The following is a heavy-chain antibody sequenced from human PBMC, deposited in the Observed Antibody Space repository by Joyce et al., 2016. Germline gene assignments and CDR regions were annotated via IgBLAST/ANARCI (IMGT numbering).Heavy chain of an antibody. Sequence: EVQLVESGGGLVQPGRSLRLSCAASGFTFDDYALHWVRQAPGKGLELVSSITWNSDNIAYADSVKGRFTISRDNAKNSLYLQLNRLRAEDTALYFCAKDPFFYYDNSGYFDSWGQGTLVTVSS. D-gene: IGHD3-22*01. CDR3: AKDPFFYYDNSGYFDS. CDR1: GFTFDDYA. J-gene: IGHJ4*02. V-gene: IGHV3-9*01. CDR2: ITWNSDNI.